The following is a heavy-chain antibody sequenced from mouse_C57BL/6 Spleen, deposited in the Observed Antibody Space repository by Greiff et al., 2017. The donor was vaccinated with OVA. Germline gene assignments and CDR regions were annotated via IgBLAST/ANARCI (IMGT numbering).Heavy chain of an antibody. CDR2: IDPEDGDT. CDR3: TTHGSSYYFDY. Sequence: VQLQQSGAELVRPGASVKLSCTASGFNIKVYYMHWVKQRPEQGLEWIGRIDPEDGDTEYAPKFQGKATMTADTSSNTAYLQLSSLTSEDTAVYYCTTHGSSYYFDYWGQGTTLTVSS. J-gene: IGHJ2*01. CDR1: GFNIKVYY. D-gene: IGHD1-1*01. V-gene: IGHV14-1*01.